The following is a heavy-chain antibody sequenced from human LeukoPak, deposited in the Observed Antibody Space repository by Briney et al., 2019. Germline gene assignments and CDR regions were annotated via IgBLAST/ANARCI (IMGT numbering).Heavy chain of an antibody. CDR2: INPSGGST. D-gene: IGHD6-19*01. J-gene: IGHJ4*02. CDR3: ARDRRIAVADLENFDY. CDR1: GYTFTSYY. V-gene: IGHV1-46*01. Sequence: ASVKVSCKASGYTFTSYYMHWVRQAPGQGLEWMGIINPSGGSTSYAQKFQGRVTMTRDTSTSTVYMELSSLRSEDTAVYYCARDRRIAVADLENFDYWGQGTLVTVSS.